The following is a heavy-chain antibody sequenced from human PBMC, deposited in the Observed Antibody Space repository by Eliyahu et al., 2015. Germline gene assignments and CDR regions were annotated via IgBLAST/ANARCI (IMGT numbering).Heavy chain of an antibody. Sequence: LVQSGPEVRKPGASVKVSCKXSGFTFXGXKYYWMREAPGQGLEXMGWINPRNGNTTSAQKFQGRVTMTTDTSISTAYMELTRLTSDDTAVYYCTRDLGGSYRRRDNWFDPWGQGTLVTVSS. V-gene: IGHV1-2*02. CDR1: GFTFXGXK. J-gene: IGHJ5*02. D-gene: IGHD1-26*01. CDR3: TRDLGGSYRRRDNWFDP. CDR2: INPRNGNT.